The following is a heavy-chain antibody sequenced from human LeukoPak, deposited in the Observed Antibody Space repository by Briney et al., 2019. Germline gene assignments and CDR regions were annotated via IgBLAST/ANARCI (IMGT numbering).Heavy chain of an antibody. J-gene: IGHJ4*02. CDR1: GFTFSSYW. CDR2: ISSGSSAI. V-gene: IGHV3-21*01. CDR3: ARGRYNYGYIFDC. Sequence: GGSLRLSCAASGFTFSSYWMHWVRQAPGKGLELVSFISSGSSAIFSADALKGRFTIYRDNAKNSLFLQMNSLSTEDTGVNDCARGRYNYGYIFDCWGQGTLVTVSS. D-gene: IGHD5-18*01.